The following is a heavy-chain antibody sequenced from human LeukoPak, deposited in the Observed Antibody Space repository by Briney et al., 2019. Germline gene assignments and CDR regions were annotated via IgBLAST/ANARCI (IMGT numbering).Heavy chain of an antibody. Sequence: PGRSLRLSCAASGXTFSSYGMHWVRQAPGKGREWVAVISYDGSNKYYADSVKGRFTISRDNSKNTLYLQMNSLRAEDTAVYYCAKDLGIAAVPGDYWGQGTLVTVSS. CDR3: AKDLGIAAVPGDY. CDR2: ISYDGSNK. D-gene: IGHD6-13*01. CDR1: GXTFSSYG. V-gene: IGHV3-30*18. J-gene: IGHJ4*02.